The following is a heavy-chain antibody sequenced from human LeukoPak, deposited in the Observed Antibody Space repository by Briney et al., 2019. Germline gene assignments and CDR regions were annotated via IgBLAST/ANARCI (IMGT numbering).Heavy chain of an antibody. J-gene: IGHJ4*02. CDR1: GGSISSYY. V-gene: IGHV4-59*01. Sequence: NSSETLSLTCTVSGGSISSYYWSWIRQPPGKGLEWIGYIYYIGSTNYNPSLKSRVTISVDTSKNQFSLKLSSVTAADTAVYYCARVFYDSSGYYFSDYWGQGTLVTVSS. CDR2: IYYIGST. CDR3: ARVFYDSSGYYFSDY. D-gene: IGHD3-22*01.